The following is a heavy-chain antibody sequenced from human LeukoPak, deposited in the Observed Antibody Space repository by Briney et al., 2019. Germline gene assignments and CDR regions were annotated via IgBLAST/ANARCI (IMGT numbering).Heavy chain of an antibody. V-gene: IGHV3-21*06. CDR3: ARVAEAAAFDS. Sequence: GGSLRLSRVASGFTFSTYSMNWVRQAPGKGLEWVSSISRNSRYIYYADSMRGRFTISRDNAKNSLYLQMNSLKPEDTAVYYCARVAEAAAFDSWGQGTLVTVSS. J-gene: IGHJ4*02. CDR1: GFTFSTYS. CDR2: ISRNSRYI. D-gene: IGHD6-13*01.